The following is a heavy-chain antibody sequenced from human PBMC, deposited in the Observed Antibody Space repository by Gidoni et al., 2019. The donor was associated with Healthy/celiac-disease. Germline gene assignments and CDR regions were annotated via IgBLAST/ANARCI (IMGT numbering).Heavy chain of an antibody. CDR2: IYYSGST. D-gene: IGHD6-13*01. CDR3: ARHSWGIAAASTIYYYYYMDA. CDR1: GGSISSSSYY. V-gene: IGHV4-39*01. Sequence: QLQLQESGPGLVKPSETLSLTCTVSGGSISSSSYYWGWIRQPPGKGLEWIGSIYYSGSTYYNPSLKSRVTISVDTSKNQFSLKLSSVTAADTAVYYCARHSWGIAAASTIYYYYYMDAWGKGTTVTVSS. J-gene: IGHJ6*03.